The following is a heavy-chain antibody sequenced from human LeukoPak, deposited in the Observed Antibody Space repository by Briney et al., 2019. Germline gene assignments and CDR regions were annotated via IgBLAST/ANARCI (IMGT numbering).Heavy chain of an antibody. CDR2: IYYSGST. CDR3: ARGRRRRVVVVAATGWGYFDY. D-gene: IGHD2-15*01. V-gene: IGHV4-59*12. CDR1: GVSISSYY. J-gene: IGHJ4*02. Sequence: SETLSLTCTVSGVSISSYYWSWIRQPPGKGLEWIGYIYYSGSTNYNPSLKSRVTISVDTSKNQFSLKLSSVTAADTAVYYCARGRRRRVVVVAATGWGYFDYWGQGTLVTVSS.